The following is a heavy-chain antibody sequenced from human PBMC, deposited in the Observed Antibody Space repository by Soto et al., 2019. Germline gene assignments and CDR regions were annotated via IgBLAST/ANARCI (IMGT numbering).Heavy chain of an antibody. CDR1: GGSFTSNNW. J-gene: IGHJ4*02. CDR3: ASRDPGTSVDY. V-gene: IGHV4-4*02. Sequence: SETLSLTCAVSGGSFTSNNWWTWVRQPPGQGLEWIGEIYRTGSTNYNPSLKSRVTISLDKSEKQISLKVTSLTAADTAVYYCASRDPGTSVDYWGQGTLVTVS. CDR2: IYRTGST. D-gene: IGHD1-7*01.